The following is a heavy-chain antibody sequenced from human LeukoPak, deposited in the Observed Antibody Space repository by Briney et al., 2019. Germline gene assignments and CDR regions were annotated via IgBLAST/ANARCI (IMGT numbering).Heavy chain of an antibody. CDR1: GYTLTSYA. CDR2: INAGNGNT. V-gene: IGHV1-3*01. CDR3: ARRIAAAGNNWFDP. D-gene: IGHD6-13*01. J-gene: IGHJ5*02. Sequence: GASVKVSCKASGYTLTSYAMHWVRQAPGQRLEWMGWINAGNGNTKYSQKFQGRVTITRDTSASTAYMELSSLRSEDTAVYYCARRIAAAGNNWFDPWGQGTLVTVSS.